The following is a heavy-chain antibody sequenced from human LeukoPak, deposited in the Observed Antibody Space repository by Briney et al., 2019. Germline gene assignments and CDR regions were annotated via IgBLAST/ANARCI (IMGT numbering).Heavy chain of an antibody. CDR3: ARDIKYQLGDWSDP. CDR2: IYHSGST. V-gene: IGHV4-30-2*01. J-gene: IGHJ5*02. Sequence: PSETLSLTCTVSGGSISSGGYYWSWIRQPPGKGLEWIGYIYHSGSTYYNPSLKSRVTISVDRSKNQFSLKLSSVTAADTAVYYCARDIKYQLGDWSDPWGQGTLVTVSS. CDR1: GGSISSGGYY. D-gene: IGHD2-2*01.